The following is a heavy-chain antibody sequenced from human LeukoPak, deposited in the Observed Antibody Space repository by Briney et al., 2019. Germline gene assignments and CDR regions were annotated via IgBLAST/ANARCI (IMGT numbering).Heavy chain of an antibody. CDR1: GGSISGFY. J-gene: IGHJ4*02. CDR3: AREYGDLDY. V-gene: IGHV4-4*07. Sequence: SETLSLTCIVSGGSISGFYWSWIRQPAGKGLEWIGRIYPSGGTNYNPSLKSRVTMSTDTSKNQFSLKLRSMTAADTAVYYCAREYGDLDYWGQGTLVTVSS. D-gene: IGHD4-17*01. CDR2: IYPSGGT.